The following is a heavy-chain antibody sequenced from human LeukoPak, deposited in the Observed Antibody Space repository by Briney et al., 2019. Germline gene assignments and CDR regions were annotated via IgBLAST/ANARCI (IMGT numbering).Heavy chain of an antibody. D-gene: IGHD2-2*01. J-gene: IGHJ4*02. V-gene: IGHV1-69*13. CDR3: ARTQVPAAPVSSYYFDY. Sequence: ASVKVSCKASGGTFSSYAISWVRQAPGQGLEWMGGIIPIFGTANYAQKFQGRVTITADESTSTAYMELRSLRSDDTAVYYCARTQVPAAPVSSYYFDYWGQGTLVTVSS. CDR1: GGTFSSYA. CDR2: IIPIFGTA.